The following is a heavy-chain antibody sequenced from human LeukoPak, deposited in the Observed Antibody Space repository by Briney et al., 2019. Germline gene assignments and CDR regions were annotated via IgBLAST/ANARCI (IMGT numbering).Heavy chain of an antibody. D-gene: IGHD2-15*01. J-gene: IGHJ4*02. CDR1: GFTFSSYA. CDR3: AKKDDGGSFPSGFDY. Sequence: PGGSLRLSCAASGFTFSSYAMSWVRQAPGKGLEWVSAISGSGGSTYYADSVKGRFTISRDNSKNTLYLQMNSLRAEDTAVYYCAKKDDGGSFPSGFDYWGQGTLVTVSS. V-gene: IGHV3-23*01. CDR2: ISGSGGST.